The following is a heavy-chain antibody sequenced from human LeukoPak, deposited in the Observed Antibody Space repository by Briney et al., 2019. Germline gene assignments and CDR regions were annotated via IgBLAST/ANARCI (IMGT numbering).Heavy chain of an antibody. Sequence: GGSLRLSCEGSGFTFSSYWMSWVRQAPGKGLEWVANIKQDGSEKYYVDSVKGRFTISRDNAKNSLFVQMNSLRADDTAVYYCASGGSYFGYWGQGTLVTVSS. CDR3: ASGGSYFGY. CDR2: IKQDGSEK. CDR1: GFTFSSYW. V-gene: IGHV3-7*05. J-gene: IGHJ4*02.